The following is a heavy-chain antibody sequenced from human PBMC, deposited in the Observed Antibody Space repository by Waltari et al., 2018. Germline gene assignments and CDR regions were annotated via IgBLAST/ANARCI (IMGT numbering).Heavy chain of an antibody. Sequence: QVQLQQRGTGLLKTSRTLSLTCDVSGGSFSDYCWTWIRQVPGKGLAWIGEIVHSGSTSYTPSLRGRITISLDTSKNQFSLRLNAVTAAYTAVYYCARGRRESVWVGELLYYHYYGMDVWGQGTTVSVSS. CDR3: ARGRRESVWVGELLYYHYYGMDV. J-gene: IGHJ6*02. V-gene: IGHV4-34*02. D-gene: IGHD3-10*01. CDR2: IVHSGST. CDR1: GGSFSDYC.